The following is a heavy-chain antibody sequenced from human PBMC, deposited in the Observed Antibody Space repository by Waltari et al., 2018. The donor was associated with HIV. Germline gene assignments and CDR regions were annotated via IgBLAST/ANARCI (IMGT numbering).Heavy chain of an antibody. CDR1: GSQLGLAW. Sequence: DVRLVESGGCLVWQGGSLRLSCSASGSQLGLAWLRWVRQGQGKGLEWIGRIKSKTDGETTDYAAHVKGRFTVSRDDSRNTLYLQMNSLKTEDTAVYYCTTGHRGVPHSMDVWGQGTTVTVSS. CDR2: IKSKTDGETT. D-gene: IGHD3-10*01. V-gene: IGHV3-15*01. J-gene: IGHJ6*02. CDR3: TTGHRGVPHSMDV.